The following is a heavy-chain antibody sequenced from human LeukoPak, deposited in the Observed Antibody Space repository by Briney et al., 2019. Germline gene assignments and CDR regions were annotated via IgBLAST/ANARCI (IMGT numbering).Heavy chain of an antibody. D-gene: IGHD6-13*01. J-gene: IGHJ4*02. Sequence: SETLSLTCTVSGGSISSSSYYWGWIRQPPGKGLEWIGSIYYSGSTYYNPSLKSRVTISVDTSKNQFSLKLSSVTAADTAVYYCARGGSYSSSWSSRHYYFDYWGQGTLVTVSS. V-gene: IGHV4-39*01. CDR1: GGSISSSSYY. CDR2: IYYSGST. CDR3: ARGGSYSSSWSSRHYYFDY.